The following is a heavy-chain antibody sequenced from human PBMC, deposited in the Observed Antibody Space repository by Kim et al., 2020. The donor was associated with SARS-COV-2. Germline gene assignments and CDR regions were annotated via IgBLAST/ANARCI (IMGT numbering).Heavy chain of an antibody. CDR2: ISSSSSYI. V-gene: IGHV3-21*01. CDR3: ARDTPYSWLRSDAFDI. D-gene: IGHD5-12*01. CDR1: GFTFSSYS. J-gene: IGHJ3*02. Sequence: GGSLRLSCAASGFTFSSYSMNWVRQAPGKGLEWVSSISSSSSYIYYADSVKGRFTISRDNAKNSLYLQMNSLRAEDTAVYYCARDTPYSWLRSDAFDIWGQGTMVTVSS.